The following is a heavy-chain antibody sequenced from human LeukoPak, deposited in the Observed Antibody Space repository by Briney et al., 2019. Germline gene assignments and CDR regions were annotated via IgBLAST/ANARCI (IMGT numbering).Heavy chain of an antibody. D-gene: IGHD6-13*01. CDR2: ISSSGSTI. V-gene: IGHV3-11*01. CDR1: GFTFSDYY. J-gene: IGHJ5*02. CDR3: ARAEDATSSSWSNWFDP. Sequence: TGGSLRLSCAASGFTFSDYYMSWIRQAPGKGLEWVSYISSSGSTIYYADSVKGRFTISRDNAKNSLYLQMNSLRAEDTAVYYCARAEDATSSSWSNWFDPWGQGTLVTVSS.